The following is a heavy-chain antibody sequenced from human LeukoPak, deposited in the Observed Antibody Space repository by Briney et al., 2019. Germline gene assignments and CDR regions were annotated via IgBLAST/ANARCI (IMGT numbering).Heavy chain of an antibody. V-gene: IGHV1-69*04. CDR3: ARDPGYSGILLDY. CDR1: GGTFSSYA. CDR2: IIPILGIA. D-gene: IGHD5-12*01. Sequence: SVKVSCKASGGTFSSYAISWVRQAPGQGLEWMGRIIPILGIANYAQKFQGRVTITADKSTSTAYMELSSLRSEDTAVYYCARDPGYSGILLDYWGQGTLVTVSS. J-gene: IGHJ4*02.